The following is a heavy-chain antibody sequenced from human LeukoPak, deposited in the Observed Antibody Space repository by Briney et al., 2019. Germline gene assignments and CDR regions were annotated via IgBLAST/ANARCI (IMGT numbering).Heavy chain of an antibody. CDR3: AIRDDYPNAFDI. J-gene: IGHJ3*02. CDR1: GYTFTAYY. CDR2: INPNSGGT. V-gene: IGHV1-2*02. D-gene: IGHD5-24*01. Sequence: GASVKVSCKASGYTFTAYYMHWVRQAPGQGREWMGWINPNSGGTNYAQKFQGRVTMTRDTSISTAYMELSRLRSDDTAVYSCAIRDDYPNAFDIWGQGTTVTVSS.